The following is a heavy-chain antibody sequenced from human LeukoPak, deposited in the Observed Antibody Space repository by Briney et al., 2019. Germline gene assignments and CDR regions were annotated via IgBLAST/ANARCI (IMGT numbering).Heavy chain of an antibody. V-gene: IGHV3-33*01. CDR2: IWYDGSNK. CDR1: GFTFSSYG. D-gene: IGHD6-13*01. J-gene: IGHJ4*02. Sequence: PGGSLRLSCAASGFTFSSYGMHWVRQAPGKGLEWVALIWYDGSNKYYADSVKGRLTISRDNSKNTLYLQMNSLRAEDTAVYYCARARAGAGTFFFDYWGQGTLVTVSS. CDR3: ARARAGAGTFFFDY.